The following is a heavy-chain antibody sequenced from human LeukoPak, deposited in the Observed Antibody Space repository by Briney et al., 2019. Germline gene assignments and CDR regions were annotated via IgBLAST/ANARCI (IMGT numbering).Heavy chain of an antibody. J-gene: IGHJ5*02. CDR1: GFTFSNYA. Sequence: PGWSLRLSCGASGFTFSNYAMSWVRQAPGKGLEWVSAISGSGGTTYYADSVKGRFTISRDNSNNTLYLQMNSLRAEDTAVYYCAKDPSGNYFPNWFDPWGQGTLVTVSS. CDR2: ISGSGGTT. D-gene: IGHD1-26*01. V-gene: IGHV3-23*01. CDR3: AKDPSGNYFPNWFDP.